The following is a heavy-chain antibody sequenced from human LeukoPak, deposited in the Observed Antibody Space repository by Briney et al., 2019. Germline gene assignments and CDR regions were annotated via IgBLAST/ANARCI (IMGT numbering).Heavy chain of an antibody. J-gene: IGHJ5*02. Sequence: ASVTVSCKASGYTFTSYGISWVRQAPGQGLEWMGWISAYNGNTNYAQKLQGRVTMTTDTSTSTAYMELRSLRSDDTAVYYCARDGIGYCSSTSCLNWFDPWGQGTLVTVSS. D-gene: IGHD2-2*01. CDR1: GYTFTSYG. CDR2: ISAYNGNT. V-gene: IGHV1-18*04. CDR3: ARDGIGYCSSTSCLNWFDP.